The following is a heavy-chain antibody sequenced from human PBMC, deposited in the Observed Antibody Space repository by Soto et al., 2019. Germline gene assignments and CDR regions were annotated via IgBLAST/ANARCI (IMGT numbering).Heavy chain of an antibody. V-gene: IGHV4-31*02. D-gene: IGHD3-22*01. CDR3: ARVLVTDYNSRDYHYYFAMDV. J-gene: IGHJ6*02. CDR1: GGPVSGDDLY. CDR2: VYHTGTT. Sequence: HLQESGPGLVKPSQTLSLTCVVSGGPVSGDDLYWSWIRHLPGKGLEWIANVYHTGTTYYNPSVKTRVSMSVDTSQHHFSLILASVTAADTAVYYCARVLVTDYNSRDYHYYFAMDVWCQGTSVTVSS.